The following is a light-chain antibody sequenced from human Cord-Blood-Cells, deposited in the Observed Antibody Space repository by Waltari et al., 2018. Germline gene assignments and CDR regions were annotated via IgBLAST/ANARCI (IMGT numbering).Light chain of an antibody. CDR3: CSYAGPWV. Sequence: QSALTQPASVSGSPGQSITISCTGTSSDVGSYNLVSWYQQHPGKAPKLMIYEGSKRPSGVSNRFSGSKSGNTAALTISVLQAEDEADYYCCSYAGPWVFGGGTKLTVL. V-gene: IGLV2-23*01. CDR1: SSDVGSYNL. J-gene: IGLJ3*02. CDR2: EGS.